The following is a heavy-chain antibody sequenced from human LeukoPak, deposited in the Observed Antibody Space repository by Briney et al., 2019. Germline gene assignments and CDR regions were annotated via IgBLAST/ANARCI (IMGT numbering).Heavy chain of an antibody. Sequence: GGSLRLSCTASGFTFGDYALTWVRQAPGKGLEWVGFLRSKAYGGTTEYAASVKGRFTISRDNSKNTLYLQMNSLRAEDTAVYYCARGSWRSPFDYWGQGTLVTVSS. CDR1: GFTFGDYA. J-gene: IGHJ4*02. CDR3: ARGSWRSPFDY. CDR2: LRSKAYGGTT. V-gene: IGHV3-49*04. D-gene: IGHD6-19*01.